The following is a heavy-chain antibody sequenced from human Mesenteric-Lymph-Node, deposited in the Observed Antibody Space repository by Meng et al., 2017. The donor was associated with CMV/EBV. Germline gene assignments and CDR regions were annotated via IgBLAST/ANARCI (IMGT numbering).Heavy chain of an antibody. J-gene: IGHJ5*02. CDR1: GGTFSSYT. V-gene: IGHV1-69*02. Sequence: QVQLVQSGAEVKKPGSSVKVSCKASGGTFSSYTISWVRQAPGQGLEWMGRIIPILGIANYAQKFQGRVTITADKSPSTAYMELSSLRSEDTAVYYCAGGIAAAGSRWFDPWGQGTLVTVSS. CDR3: AGGIAAAGSRWFDP. D-gene: IGHD6-13*01. CDR2: IIPILGIA.